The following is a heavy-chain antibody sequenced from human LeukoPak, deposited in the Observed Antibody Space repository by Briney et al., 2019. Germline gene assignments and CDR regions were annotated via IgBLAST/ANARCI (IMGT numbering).Heavy chain of an antibody. Sequence: GGSLRLSCAASGFTFSSYGMHWARQAPGKGLEWVAVIWNDVSDKYYADSVKGRFTISRDNSKNTLYLQMNSLRAEDTAVYYCAKPTRGSGSFLIDFWGQGTLVTVSS. J-gene: IGHJ4*02. CDR3: AKPTRGSGSFLIDF. CDR1: GFTFSSYG. CDR2: IWNDVSDK. D-gene: IGHD1-26*01. V-gene: IGHV3-33*06.